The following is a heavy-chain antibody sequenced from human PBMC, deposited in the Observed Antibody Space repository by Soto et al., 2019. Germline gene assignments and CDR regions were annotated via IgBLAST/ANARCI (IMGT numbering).Heavy chain of an antibody. CDR2: ISGSGGST. Sequence: GGSLRLSCAASGFTFSSYAMSWVRQAPGKGPEWVSGISGSGGSTYHADSMKGRFSISRDNSKNTLYLQMNSLRGEDTAVYYCATMVAAASAGNLAYWGQGTLVTVSS. J-gene: IGHJ4*02. CDR3: ATMVAAASAGNLAY. V-gene: IGHV3-23*01. CDR1: GFTFSSYA. D-gene: IGHD2-15*01.